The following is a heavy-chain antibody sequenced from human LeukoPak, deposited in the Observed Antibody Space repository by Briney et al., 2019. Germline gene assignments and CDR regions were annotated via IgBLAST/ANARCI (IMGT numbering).Heavy chain of an antibody. CDR2: IKQDGSEK. J-gene: IGHJ4*02. V-gene: IGHV3-7*01. CDR1: GFTFSSYW. D-gene: IGHD4-17*01. CDR3: ARASSYAYGDYVDFDY. Sequence: GGSLRLSCAASGFTFSSYWMSWVRQAPGKGLEWVANIKQDGSEKYYVDSVKGRFTISRDNAKNSLYLQMNSLRAEDTAVYYCARASSYAYGDYVDFDYWGQGTLVTVSS.